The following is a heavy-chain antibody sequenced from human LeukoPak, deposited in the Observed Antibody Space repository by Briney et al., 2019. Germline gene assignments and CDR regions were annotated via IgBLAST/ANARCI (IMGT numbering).Heavy chain of an antibody. V-gene: IGHV6-1*01. D-gene: IGHD6-19*01. CDR3: ARQGSAGWTFDF. CDR1: GDSVSNDRAA. Sequence: SQTLSLTCAISGDSVSNDRAAWNWIRQSPSRGLEWLGRTFYRSKWHNDYAVSVKGRIAFSADTPKNQFTLQLNSVTPDDTAVYFCARQGSAGWTFDFWGQGTLVTVSS. CDR2: TFYRSKWHN. J-gene: IGHJ4*02.